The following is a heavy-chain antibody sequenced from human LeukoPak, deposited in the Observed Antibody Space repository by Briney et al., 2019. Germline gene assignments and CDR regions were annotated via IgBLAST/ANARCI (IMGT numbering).Heavy chain of an antibody. Sequence: SGPVLGKPTETLTLTCTVSGFSLSNARMGVSWIRQPPGKALEWLAHIFSNDEKSYSTSLKSRLTISKDTSKSQVVLTMTNMDPVDTATYYCARIRRYYDSSDCWSDPWGEGTPVTVSS. D-gene: IGHD3-22*01. CDR3: ARIRRYYDSSDCWSDP. J-gene: IGHJ5*02. CDR2: IFSNDEK. V-gene: IGHV2-26*01. CDR1: GFSLSNARMG.